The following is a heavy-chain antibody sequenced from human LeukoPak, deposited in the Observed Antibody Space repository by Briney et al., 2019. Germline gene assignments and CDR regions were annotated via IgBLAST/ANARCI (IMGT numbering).Heavy chain of an antibody. CDR2: ISGSGGST. D-gene: IGHD3-22*01. J-gene: IGHJ4*02. CDR1: GFTFSNAW. V-gene: IGHV3-23*01. Sequence: GGSLRLSCAASGFTFSNAWMSWVRQAPGKGLEWVSAISGSGGSTYYADSVKGRFTISRDNAKNSLYLQMNSLRAEDTAVYYCARATWDSTGYFYAYWGQGTLVSVSS. CDR3: ARATWDSTGYFYAY.